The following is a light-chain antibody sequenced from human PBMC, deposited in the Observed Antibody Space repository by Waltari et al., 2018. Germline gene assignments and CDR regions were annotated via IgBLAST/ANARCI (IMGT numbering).Light chain of an antibody. CDR1: QSILYSSKNKNC. CDR3: QQFSGTPT. J-gene: IGKJ4*01. V-gene: IGKV4-1*01. CDR2: WAS. Sequence: DIVMTQSPDSLAVSLGERATINCKSSQSILYSSKNKNCLAWYQQKPGQPPKLLIYWASTRESGVPDRFSGSGSGTDFTLTISRLQAEDVAVYYCQQFSGTPTFGGGTKVEIK.